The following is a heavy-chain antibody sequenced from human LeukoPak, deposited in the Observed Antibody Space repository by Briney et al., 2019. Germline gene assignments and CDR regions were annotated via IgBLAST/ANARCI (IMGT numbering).Heavy chain of an antibody. Sequence: GGSLRLSCASSGFTFSTYSMSWVRQAPGKGMEWVANIKEDGSQQHYADSVKGRFTISRDNAKNSLYLQMNSLRVEDTAIYYCSRSLDYLGQGALVTVSS. V-gene: IGHV3-7*01. CDR1: GFTFSTYS. CDR3: SRSLDY. J-gene: IGHJ4*02. CDR2: IKEDGSQQ.